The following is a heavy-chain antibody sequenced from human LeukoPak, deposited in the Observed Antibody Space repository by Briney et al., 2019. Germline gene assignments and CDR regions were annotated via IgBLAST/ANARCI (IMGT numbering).Heavy chain of an antibody. Sequence: ASVKVSCKASGYTFTSYDINWVRQATGQGLEWMGWMNPNSGNTGYAQKFQGRVTMTRNTSISTAYMEPSSLRSEDTAVYYCAVQGGNSATLIFDYWGQGTLVTVSS. CDR2: MNPNSGNT. CDR3: AVQGGNSATLIFDY. J-gene: IGHJ4*02. CDR1: GYTFTSYD. D-gene: IGHD4-23*01. V-gene: IGHV1-8*01.